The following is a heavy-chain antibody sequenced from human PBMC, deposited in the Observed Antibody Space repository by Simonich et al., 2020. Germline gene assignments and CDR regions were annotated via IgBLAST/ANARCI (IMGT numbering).Heavy chain of an antibody. CDR2: INPNSGGT. D-gene: IGHD2-2*01. CDR3: ARDPVVPAAIRNAFDI. J-gene: IGHJ3*02. CDR1: GYTFTGYY. V-gene: IGHV1-2*02. Sequence: QVQLVQSGAEVKKPGASVKVSCKASGYTFTGYYMHWVRQAPGQGLEEMGWINPNSGGTNYAQKFKGRVTMTRDTSISTAYMELSRLRSDDTAVYYCARDPVVPAAIRNAFDIWGQGTMVTVSS.